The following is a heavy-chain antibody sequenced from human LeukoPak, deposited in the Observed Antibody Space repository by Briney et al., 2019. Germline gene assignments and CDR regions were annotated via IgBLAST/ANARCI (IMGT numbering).Heavy chain of an antibody. Sequence: SETLSLTCTVSGASISSGSYYWNWIRQPAGKGLEWIGRIFASGSTNYNPSLKSRVTISLDTSKNQLSLKLSSVTAADTAVYYCARGGGSSWYYFDYWGQGTLVTVSS. V-gene: IGHV4-61*02. CDR3: ARGGGSSWYYFDY. J-gene: IGHJ4*02. CDR1: GASISSGSYY. CDR2: IFASGST. D-gene: IGHD6-13*01.